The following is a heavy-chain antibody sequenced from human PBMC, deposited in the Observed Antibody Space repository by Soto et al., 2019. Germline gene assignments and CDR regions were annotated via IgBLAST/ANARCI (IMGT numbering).Heavy chain of an antibody. V-gene: IGHV6-1*01. D-gene: IGHD6-19*01. CDR2: TYYRSKWYN. Sequence: PSQTLSLTCAISGDSVSSNSAGWNWIRQSPSRGLEWLGKTYYRSKWYNDYAVSVESRISINPDTSKNQFSLQLNSVTPEDTAVYYCVRAREAVADINAFDIWGQETVVTVAS. J-gene: IGHJ3*02. CDR1: GDSVSSNSAG. CDR3: VRAREAVADINAFDI.